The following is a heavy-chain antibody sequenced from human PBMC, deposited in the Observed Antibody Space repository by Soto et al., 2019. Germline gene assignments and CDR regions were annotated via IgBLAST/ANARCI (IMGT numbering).Heavy chain of an antibody. Sequence: EVQLVESGGGLVKPGGSLRVSCAASGFTFSTYNMNWVRQAPGKGLEWVSSISSTSSFIYYADSVKGRFTISRDNAKNSLSLHIHSLRAGDTAVYFCARALRCCSGSICYPPPYSFDYWGQGTLVTVSS. V-gene: IGHV3-21*01. CDR1: GFTFSTYN. CDR3: ARALRCCSGSICYPPPYSFDY. D-gene: IGHD2-15*01. J-gene: IGHJ4*02. CDR2: ISSTSSFI.